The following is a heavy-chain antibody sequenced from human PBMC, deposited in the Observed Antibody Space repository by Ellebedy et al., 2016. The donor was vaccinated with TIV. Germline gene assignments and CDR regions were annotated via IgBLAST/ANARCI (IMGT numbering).Heavy chain of an antibody. CDR1: GYTFSNEW. CDR3: ARHRNYYGSGTYRAWFFDL. J-gene: IGHJ2*01. D-gene: IGHD3-10*01. CDR2: IYPDDSDT. Sequence: GESLKISCKGSGYTFSNEWIGWVRQMPGKGLEWMGIIYPDDSDTRYSASFQGQFTIAAEKSISTAYLQWSSLKASDTAMYFCARHRNYYGSGTYRAWFFDLWGRGTLVTVSS. V-gene: IGHV5-51*01.